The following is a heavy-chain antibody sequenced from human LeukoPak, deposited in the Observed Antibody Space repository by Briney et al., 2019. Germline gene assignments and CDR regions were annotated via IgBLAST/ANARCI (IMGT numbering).Heavy chain of an antibody. CDR2: IYTSGST. J-gene: IGHJ4*02. CDR1: GDSISSYY. D-gene: IGHD3-22*01. V-gene: IGHV4-4*07. CDR3: ARDVWYYDSSGSNPFDY. Sequence: SETLSLTCTVSGDSISSYYWSWTRQPAGKGLEWIGHIYTSGSTNYNPSLKSRVTMSVDTSKNQFSLKLSSVTAADTAVYYCARDVWYYDSSGSNPFDYWGQGILVTVSS.